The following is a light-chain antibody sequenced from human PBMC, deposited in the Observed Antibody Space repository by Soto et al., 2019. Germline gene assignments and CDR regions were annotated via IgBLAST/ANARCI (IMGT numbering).Light chain of an antibody. CDR1: QDISNY. V-gene: IGKV1-5*03. CDR2: QAS. CDR3: QQYDSYSWT. Sequence: DIQMTQSPSSLSASVGDRVTITCQASQDISNYLNWYQQKPGKAPKLLVYQASTLESGVPLRFSGSGSGTEFTLTINSLQSDDFATYYCQQYDSYSWTFGQGTKVDIK. J-gene: IGKJ1*01.